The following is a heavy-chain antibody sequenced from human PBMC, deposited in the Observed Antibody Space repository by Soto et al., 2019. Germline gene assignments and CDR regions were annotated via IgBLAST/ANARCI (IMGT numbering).Heavy chain of an antibody. Sequence: ASVKVSCKASGGTFSSYAISWVRQAPGQGLEWMGGIIPIFGTANYAQKFQGRVTITADESTSTAYMELSSLRSEDTAVYYCARERDYGGNSVVYYFDYWGQGTLVTVSS. CDR3: ARERDYGGNSVVYYFDY. D-gene: IGHD4-17*01. J-gene: IGHJ4*02. V-gene: IGHV1-69*13. CDR1: GGTFSSYA. CDR2: IIPIFGTA.